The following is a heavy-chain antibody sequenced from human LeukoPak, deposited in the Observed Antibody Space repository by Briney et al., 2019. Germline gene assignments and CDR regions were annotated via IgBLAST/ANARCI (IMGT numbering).Heavy chain of an antibody. CDR2: MNPNSGNT. CDR3: AKDIFSSGYYGQLDY. D-gene: IGHD3-22*01. J-gene: IGHJ4*02. Sequence: ASVKVSCKASGYTFTSYDINWVRQATGQGLEWMGWMNPNSGNTGYAQKFQGRVTMTRNTSISTAYMELSSLRAEDTALYYCAKDIFSSGYYGQLDYWGQGTLVTVSS. V-gene: IGHV1-8*01. CDR1: GYTFTSYD.